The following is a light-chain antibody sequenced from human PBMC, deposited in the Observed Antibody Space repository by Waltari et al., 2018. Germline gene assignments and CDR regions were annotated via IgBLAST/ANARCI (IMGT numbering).Light chain of an antibody. CDR2: TAS. V-gene: IGKV1-39*01. CDR3: QQSYSFPLT. CDR1: QNINKY. J-gene: IGKJ4*01. Sequence: DIQMTQFPSSLSASVGDRVTITCRASQNINKYLNWYQQKPGKAPKLLIYTASTLQSGVPSRFSDSVTGTDFTLTISSLQPEDFAAYYCQQSYSFPLTFGGGTTVEIK.